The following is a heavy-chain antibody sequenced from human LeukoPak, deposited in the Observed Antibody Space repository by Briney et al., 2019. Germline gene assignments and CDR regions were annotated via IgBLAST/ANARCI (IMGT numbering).Heavy chain of an antibody. CDR1: GFSVSNYY. CDR2: IRDSGET. Sequence: GGSLRLSCAGSGFSVSNYYMSWVRQAPGKGLEWVSLIRDSGETFCADSVKGRFTISRDNSKNTMYLQMNRLRVEGTAVYFCARDRAVTQDWVEFDPWGQGTLVTVSS. CDR3: ARDRAVTQDWVEFDP. D-gene: IGHD4-17*01. J-gene: IGHJ5*02. V-gene: IGHV3-66*03.